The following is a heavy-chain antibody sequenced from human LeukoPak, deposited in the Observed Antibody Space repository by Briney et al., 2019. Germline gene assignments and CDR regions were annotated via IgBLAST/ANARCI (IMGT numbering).Heavy chain of an antibody. V-gene: IGHV3-30*18. Sequence: GKSLRLSCAASGFTFSAYGIHWVRQAPGKGLEWVTVISYDGDYRNYADSVKGRFTISRDDSKNTLYLQMNSLTTEDTAVYYCAKDRGGYTYYPLLSYFFDSWGQGTLVTVSS. J-gene: IGHJ4*02. CDR1: GFTFSAYG. D-gene: IGHD5-12*01. CDR2: ISYDGDYR. CDR3: AKDRGGYTYYPLLSYFFDS.